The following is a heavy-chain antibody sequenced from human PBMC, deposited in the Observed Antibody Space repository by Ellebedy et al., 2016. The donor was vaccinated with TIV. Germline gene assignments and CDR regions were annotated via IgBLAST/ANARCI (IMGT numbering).Heavy chain of an antibody. J-gene: IGHJ4*01. D-gene: IGHD1-1*01. CDR2: INQGGSET. CDR3: ARSPATGTVDY. Sequence: GESLKISXAASGFTFSTYWMSWVRQAPGKGLEWVANINQGGSETYYVDSVKGRFTMSRDNAKNSLYLHLNSLRAEDTAVYYCARSPATGTVDYWGNGTLVTVSS. CDR1: GFTFSTYW. V-gene: IGHV3-7*01.